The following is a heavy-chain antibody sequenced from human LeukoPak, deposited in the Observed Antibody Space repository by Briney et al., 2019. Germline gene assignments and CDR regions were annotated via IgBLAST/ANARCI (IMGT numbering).Heavy chain of an antibody. CDR3: ARKRNVVPAAIGYFDY. V-gene: IGHV4-34*01. D-gene: IGHD2-2*02. J-gene: IGHJ4*02. CDR1: GGSFSGYY. Sequence: SETLSLTCAVYGGSFSGYYWSWIRQPPGRGLEWIGEINHSGRTNYNPSLKRRVTISVDTSKNQFSLKLSSVTAADTAVYYCARKRNVVPAAIGYFDYWGQGTLVTVSS. CDR2: INHSGRT.